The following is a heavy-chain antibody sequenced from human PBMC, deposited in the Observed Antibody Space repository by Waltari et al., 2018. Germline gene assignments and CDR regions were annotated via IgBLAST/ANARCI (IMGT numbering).Heavy chain of an antibody. V-gene: IGHV3-49*03. CDR2: IRSKAYGGTT. CDR3: TREGSGWWRGACDI. Sequence: EVQLVESGGGLVQPGRSLRLSCTASGFTFGDYAMSWFRPAPGKGLEWVGFIRSKAYGGTTEYAASVKGRFTSSRDDSKSIAYLQMNSLKTEDTAVYYCTREGSGWWRGACDIWGQGTMVTVSS. CDR1: GFTFGDYA. J-gene: IGHJ3*02. D-gene: IGHD6-19*01.